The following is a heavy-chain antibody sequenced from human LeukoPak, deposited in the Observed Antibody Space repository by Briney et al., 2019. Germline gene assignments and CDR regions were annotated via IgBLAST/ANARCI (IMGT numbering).Heavy chain of an antibody. J-gene: IGHJ4*02. D-gene: IGHD3-3*01. CDR3: ARVFAGELSLFFDF. V-gene: IGHV3-30-3*01. CDR2: ISYDGSNK. CDR1: GFTFSTYA. Sequence: GGSLSLSCAASGFTFSTYAMHWVRQAPGKGLEWVAVISYDGSNKYYADSVKVRFTISRDNSTNTLYLQMNSLRAEDTAVYYCARVFAGELSLFFDFGGQGTRVMVSS.